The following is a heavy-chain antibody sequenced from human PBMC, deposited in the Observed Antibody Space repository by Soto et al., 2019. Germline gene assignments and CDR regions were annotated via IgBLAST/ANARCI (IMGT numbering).Heavy chain of an antibody. V-gene: IGHV4-31*03. Sequence: QVRLQESGPGPVKPSQTLSLTCTVSGGSISSCGYYWSWTRQHPGKGLEWTGYMYYGWRTYYNQSLKSRITISVDTSKNQFSLKLSSVTAADTAVYYCARGGNNYTSGYYSGNWVDPWGQGNLVTVSS. D-gene: IGHD3-22*01. CDR3: ARGGNNYTSGYYSGNWVDP. CDR2: MYYGWRT. CDR1: GGSISSCGYY. J-gene: IGHJ5*02.